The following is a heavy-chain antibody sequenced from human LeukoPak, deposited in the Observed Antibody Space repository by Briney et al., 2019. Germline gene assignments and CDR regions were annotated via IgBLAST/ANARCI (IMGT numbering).Heavy chain of an antibody. CDR3: ARVIYSSGWDPTRYFDL. Sequence: ASVKVSCKASGYTFTSYDINWVRQATGQGLEWMGWMNPNSGNTGYAQKFQGRVTMTRNTSISTAYMELSSLRSEDTAVYYCARVIYSSGWDPTRYFDLWGRGTLVTVSS. J-gene: IGHJ2*01. V-gene: IGHV1-8*01. D-gene: IGHD6-19*01. CDR2: MNPNSGNT. CDR1: GYTFTSYD.